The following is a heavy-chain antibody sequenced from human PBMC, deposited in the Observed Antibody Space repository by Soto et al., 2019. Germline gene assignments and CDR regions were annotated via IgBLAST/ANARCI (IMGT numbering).Heavy chain of an antibody. J-gene: IGHJ4*02. V-gene: IGHV4-39*01. CDR2: IYYSGST. D-gene: IGHD3-3*01. Sequence: SETLSLTCTVSGGSISSSSYYWGWIRQPPGKGLEWIGSIYYSGSTYYNPSLKSRVTISVDTSKNQFSLKLSSVTAADTAVYYCARHSAPYDFWSGYYLDYWGQGTLVTVSS. CDR1: GGSISSSSYY. CDR3: ARHSAPYDFWSGYYLDY.